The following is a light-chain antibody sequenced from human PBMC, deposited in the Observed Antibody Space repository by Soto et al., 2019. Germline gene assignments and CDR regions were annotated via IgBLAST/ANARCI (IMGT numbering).Light chain of an antibody. CDR3: GSWDSSLSAYV. Sequence: QSAMTQPPSVSAAPGQKVTISCSGSSSNIGGNSVSWYQQLPGTAPKLLIYDDNKRPSGIPDRFSGSKSGTSATLGITGFQTGDEADYYCGSWDSSLSAYVLGTGTKLTVL. V-gene: IGLV1-51*01. J-gene: IGLJ1*01. CDR1: SSNIGGNS. CDR2: DDN.